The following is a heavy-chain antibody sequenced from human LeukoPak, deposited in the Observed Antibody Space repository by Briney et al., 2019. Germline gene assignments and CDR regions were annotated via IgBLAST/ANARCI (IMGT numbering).Heavy chain of an antibody. D-gene: IGHD6-19*01. CDR2: ISSSSSYI. CDR3: ARIKVRQWLAYYFDY. Sequence: GGSLRLSCAASGFTFSSYSMNWVRQASGKGLEWVSSISSSSSYIYYADSVKGRFTISRDNAKNSLYLQMNSLRAEDTAVYYCARIKVRQWLAYYFDYWGQGTLVTVSS. CDR1: GFTFSSYS. J-gene: IGHJ4*02. V-gene: IGHV3-21*01.